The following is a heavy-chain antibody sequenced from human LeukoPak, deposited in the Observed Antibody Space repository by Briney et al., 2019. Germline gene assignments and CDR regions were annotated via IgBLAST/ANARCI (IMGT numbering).Heavy chain of an antibody. D-gene: IGHD5-24*01. CDR3: ARFADGYNFFDY. V-gene: IGHV4-59*01. Sequence: SETLSLTCTVSGGSISSYYWNWLRQPPGKGLEWIGYVSYSGSTSYNPSLKGRVTISLDTPNNQLSLKLSSVSAADTAVYYCARFADGYNFFDYWGQGSLVTVSS. J-gene: IGHJ4*02. CDR2: VSYSGST. CDR1: GGSISSYY.